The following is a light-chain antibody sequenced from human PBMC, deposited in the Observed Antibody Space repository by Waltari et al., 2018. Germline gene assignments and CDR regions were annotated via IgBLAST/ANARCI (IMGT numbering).Light chain of an antibody. J-gene: IGKJ1*01. CDR1: QSISTW. CDR2: KAS. V-gene: IGKV1-5*03. CDR3: QYYNNYPWA. Sequence: DIQMTQSPSTLSASEGDRVTITCRASQSISTWLAWFQQKPGKAPKVLIYKASSLQSGVPLRFSGSGSGTEFTLTITSLQPDDFATYYCQYYNNYPWAFGQGTKVEIK.